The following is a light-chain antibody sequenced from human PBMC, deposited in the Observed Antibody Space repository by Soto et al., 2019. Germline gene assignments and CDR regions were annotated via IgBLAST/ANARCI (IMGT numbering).Light chain of an antibody. J-gene: IGKJ5*01. CDR1: QNINSY. CDR3: HQSYDIPT. CDR2: AAS. V-gene: IGKV1-39*01. Sequence: DIQITQSPSSLSASVGDRVTITCRASQNINSYLNWYQQQPGKAPKLLIYAASNLQSGVPSRFSGSGSGTDFTLTVSSLQPEDFATYYCHQSYDIPTFGQGTRLEIK.